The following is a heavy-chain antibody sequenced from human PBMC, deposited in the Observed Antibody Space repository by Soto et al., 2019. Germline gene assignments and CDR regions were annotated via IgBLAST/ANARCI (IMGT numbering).Heavy chain of an antibody. CDR3: ASATAVGGTVDF. J-gene: IGHJ4*02. D-gene: IGHD1-7*01. CDR2: ISSGSSNI. V-gene: IGHV3-21*01. CDR1: GFAFRSYN. Sequence: EVQLVESGGGLVKPGGSLTLSCAGSGFAFRSYNMNWVRQPPGKGLEWVASISSGSSNIYYADSVKGRFTISRDNAKDSLYLQMDSLRAEESAVYYCASATAVGGTVDFWGQRTLLTVSS.